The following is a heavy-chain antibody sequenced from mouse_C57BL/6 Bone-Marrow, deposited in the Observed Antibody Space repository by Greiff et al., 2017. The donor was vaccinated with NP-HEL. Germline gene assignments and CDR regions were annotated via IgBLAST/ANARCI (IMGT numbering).Heavy chain of an antibody. CDR1: GYTFTDYN. Sequence: EVKLQQSGPELVKPGASVKIPCKASGYTFTDYNMDWVKQSHGKSLEWIGDINPNNGGTIYNQKFKGKATLTVDKSSSTAYMELRSLTSEDTAVYYCARRIYYDHYYAMDYWGQGTSVTVSS. V-gene: IGHV1-18*01. J-gene: IGHJ4*01. D-gene: IGHD2-4*01. CDR3: ARRIYYDHYYAMDY. CDR2: INPNNGGT.